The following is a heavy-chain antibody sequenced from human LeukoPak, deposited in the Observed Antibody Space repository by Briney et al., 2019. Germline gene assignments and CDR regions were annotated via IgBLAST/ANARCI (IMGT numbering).Heavy chain of an antibody. V-gene: IGHV4-34*01. CDR2: INHSGST. CDR3: ARAFGVVISYYYGMDV. Sequence: GSLRLSCAASGFIFSNYAMSWVRQPPGKGLEWIGEINHSGSTNYNPSLKSRVTISVDTSKNQFSLKLSSVTAADTAVYYCARAFGVVISYYYGMDVWGQGTTVTVSS. J-gene: IGHJ6*02. D-gene: IGHD3-3*01. CDR1: GFIFSNYA.